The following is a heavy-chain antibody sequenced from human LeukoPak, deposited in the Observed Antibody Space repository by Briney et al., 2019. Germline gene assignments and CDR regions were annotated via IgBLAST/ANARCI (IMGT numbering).Heavy chain of an antibody. CDR1: GFTFSSYW. Sequence: PGGSLRLSCAASGFTFSSYWMTWVRQAPGKGLEWVANIKQDGSEKYYVDSLKGRFIISRDNTKNSLYLQMNSLRAEDTAVYYCARGVNYFGSGSDTGDYWGQATLVTVSS. CDR3: ARGVNYFGSGSDTGDY. D-gene: IGHD3-10*01. V-gene: IGHV3-7*05. CDR2: IKQDGSEK. J-gene: IGHJ4*02.